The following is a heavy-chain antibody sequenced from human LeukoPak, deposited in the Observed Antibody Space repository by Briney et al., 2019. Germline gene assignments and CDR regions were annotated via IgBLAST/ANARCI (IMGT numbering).Heavy chain of an antibody. V-gene: IGHV3-23*01. J-gene: IGHJ4*02. D-gene: IGHD2-2*01. Sequence: GGSLRLSCVASGFTFSSYAMSWVRQAPGQGLEWVSAISGSGATAYYVDSVKGRFTISRDNSKNTLYMQMNSLRAEDTAVYYCVKARKFSGTSDHFDYWGQGTLVTVSS. CDR1: GFTFSSYA. CDR3: VKARKFSGTSDHFDY. CDR2: ISGSGATA.